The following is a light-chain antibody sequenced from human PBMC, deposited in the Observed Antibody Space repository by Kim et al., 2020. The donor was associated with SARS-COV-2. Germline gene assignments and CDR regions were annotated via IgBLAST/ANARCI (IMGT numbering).Light chain of an antibody. Sequence: DIQMTQSPSSLSASVGDRVTITCQASQDISNYLKWYQQKPGKAPMLLIYDASNLEIGVPSRFSGSGSGTDFSFTISSLQAEDFATYYCQQHDNLPLTFGGGTKVDIK. J-gene: IGKJ4*01. CDR3: QQHDNLPLT. CDR2: DAS. V-gene: IGKV1-33*01. CDR1: QDISNY.